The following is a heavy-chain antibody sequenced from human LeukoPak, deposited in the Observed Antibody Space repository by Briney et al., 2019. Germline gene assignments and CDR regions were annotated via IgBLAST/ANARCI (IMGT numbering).Heavy chain of an antibody. J-gene: IGHJ6*02. CDR1: GFTFSSYA. Sequence: GGSLRLSCAASGFTFSSYAMSWVRQAPGKGLEWVSAISGSGGSTYYADSVKGRFTNSRDNSKNTLYLQMNSLRAEDTAVYYCAKDTIFGVVIDYGMDVWGQGTTVTVSS. CDR3: AKDTIFGVVIDYGMDV. V-gene: IGHV3-23*01. CDR2: ISGSGGST. D-gene: IGHD3-3*01.